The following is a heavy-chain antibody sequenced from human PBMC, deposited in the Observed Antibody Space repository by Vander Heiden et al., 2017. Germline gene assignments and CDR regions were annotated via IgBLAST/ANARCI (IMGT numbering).Heavy chain of an antibody. D-gene: IGHD3-22*01. CDR1: GGSISSGGYY. Sequence: QVQLQESGPGLVKPSQTLSLTCTFSGGSISSGGYYWSWIRHHPGKGLEWIGYIYYSGSAYNSPSLKSRVSISVDTSKNQFSLRLRSVSAADTAVYFCARTNYYDSGGSWYFDYWGQGTLVTVSS. CDR2: IYYSGSA. V-gene: IGHV4-31*03. J-gene: IGHJ4*02. CDR3: ARTNYYDSGGSWYFDY.